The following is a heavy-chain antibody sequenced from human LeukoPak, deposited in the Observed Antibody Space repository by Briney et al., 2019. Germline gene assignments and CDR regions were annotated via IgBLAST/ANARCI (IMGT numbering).Heavy chain of an antibody. V-gene: IGHV3-74*01. D-gene: IGHD5-24*01. CDR3: ARDSYNNVDY. CDR2: ISTEGSST. CDR1: GFTFTSYW. Sequence: GGSLRLPCAASGFTFTSYWMHWVRQAPGKGLVWVSRISTEGSSTIYADSVKGRFTISRDNAKNTLYLQMNSLRAEDTAVYYCARDSYNNVDYWGQGTLVTVSS. J-gene: IGHJ4*02.